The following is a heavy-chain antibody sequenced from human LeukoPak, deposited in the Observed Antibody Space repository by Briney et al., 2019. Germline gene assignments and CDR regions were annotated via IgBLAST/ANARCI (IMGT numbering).Heavy chain of an antibody. D-gene: IGHD1-26*01. Sequence: GGSLRLSCAASGFTFSSYGMHWVRQAPGKGLEWVAVISYDGSNKYYADSVKGRFTISRDNSKNTLYLQMNSLRAEDTAVYYCAKAAWELLVDYWGQGTLVTVSS. CDR1: GFTFSSYG. CDR3: AKAAWELLVDY. V-gene: IGHV3-30*18. J-gene: IGHJ4*02. CDR2: ISYDGSNK.